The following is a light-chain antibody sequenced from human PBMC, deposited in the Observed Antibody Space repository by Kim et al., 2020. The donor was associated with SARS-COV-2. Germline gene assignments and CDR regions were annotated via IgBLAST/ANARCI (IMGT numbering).Light chain of an antibody. V-gene: IGKV1-39*01. Sequence: DIQMTQSPSSLSASVGDRVTITCRASQSISNYLDWYQQKPGKAPKLLIYAASSLQSGVPSRFSGSGSGTEFTLTISSLQPEDFATYYCQQYYSTPRTFGGGTKVDIK. CDR1: QSISNY. CDR2: AAS. J-gene: IGKJ4*02. CDR3: QQYYSTPRT.